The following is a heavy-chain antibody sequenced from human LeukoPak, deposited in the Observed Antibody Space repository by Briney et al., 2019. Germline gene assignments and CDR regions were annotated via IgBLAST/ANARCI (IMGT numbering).Heavy chain of an antibody. J-gene: IGHJ3*02. CDR2: IYSSGST. D-gene: IGHD3-10*01. Sequence: PSETLSLTCTVSGGSITNNYWSWIRQPAGKGLEWIGRIYSSGSTNYNPSLTSRVTMSVDTSKKQFSLKLTSVSAAHTAVYYCARAPTVRDRNVFDIWGQGTMVTVSS. CDR1: GGSITNNY. V-gene: IGHV4-4*07. CDR3: ARAPTVRDRNVFDI.